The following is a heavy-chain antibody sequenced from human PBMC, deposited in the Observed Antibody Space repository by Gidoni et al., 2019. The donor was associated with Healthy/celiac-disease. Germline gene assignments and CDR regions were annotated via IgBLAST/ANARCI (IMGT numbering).Heavy chain of an antibody. D-gene: IGHD3-10*01. V-gene: IGHV3-30*18. Sequence: QVQLVESGGGVVQPGRSLRLSCASSGFTLRSHVMHWVRQAPGKGLEWVAVISYDGSNKYYADSVKGRFTISRDNSKNTLYLQMNSLRAEDTAVYYCAKAKNSRGVLAYYYGMDVWGQGTTVTVSS. CDR3: AKAKNSRGVLAYYYGMDV. CDR1: GFTLRSHV. CDR2: ISYDGSNK. J-gene: IGHJ6*02.